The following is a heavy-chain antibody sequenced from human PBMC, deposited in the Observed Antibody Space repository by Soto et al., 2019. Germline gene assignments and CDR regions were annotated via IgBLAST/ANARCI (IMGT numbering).Heavy chain of an antibody. Sequence: SVKVSCKASGYTFTSYSMHWVRQAPGQGLEWMGRIIPSFGTANYAQKFQGRVTITADESTSTAYMELSSLRSEDTAVYYCARGASSGYYGIDYWGQGTLVTVSS. J-gene: IGHJ4*02. CDR1: GYTFTSYS. CDR2: IIPSFGTA. V-gene: IGHV1-69*13. D-gene: IGHD3-22*01. CDR3: ARGASSGYYGIDY.